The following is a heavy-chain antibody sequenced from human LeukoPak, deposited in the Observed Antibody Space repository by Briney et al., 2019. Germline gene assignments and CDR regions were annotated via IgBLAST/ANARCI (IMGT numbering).Heavy chain of an antibody. Sequence: GGSLRLSCAASGFTFSDFYMTWIRQAPGKGLEWVSYSSNGGSTIYYADSVKGRFTISRDNSKNTLYLQMNSLRAEDTAVYYCAKDRSSSWYFQDYWGQGTLVTVSS. CDR1: GFTFSDFY. D-gene: IGHD6-13*01. V-gene: IGHV3-11*01. CDR3: AKDRSSSWYFQDY. CDR2: SSNGGSTI. J-gene: IGHJ4*02.